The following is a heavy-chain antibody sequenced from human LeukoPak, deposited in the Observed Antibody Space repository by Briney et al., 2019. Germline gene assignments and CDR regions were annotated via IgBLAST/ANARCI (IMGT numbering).Heavy chain of an antibody. CDR2: VYYTGST. J-gene: IGHJ4*02. D-gene: IGHD5-18*01. CDR3: ARHYGYSYGYVDS. Sequence: SETLSLTCTVSGVSISSNGYYWGWIRQPPGKGLECIASVYYTGSTYYNPSLKSRVTISIDTSKNQFSLKLTSVTAADTAVYYCARHYGYSYGYVDSWGQGTLVTVSS. CDR1: GVSISSNGYY. V-gene: IGHV4-39*01.